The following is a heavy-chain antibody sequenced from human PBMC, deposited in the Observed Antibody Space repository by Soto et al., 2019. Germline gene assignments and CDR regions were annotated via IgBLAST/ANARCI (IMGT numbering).Heavy chain of an antibody. Sequence: QVQLVQSGAEVKKPGASVKVSCKASGYTFTSYGISWVRQAPGQGLEWMGWISAYNGNTNYAQKLQGRVTMTTDTSXCTAYMELRSLRSDDTAVYYCARVTYYDSSGYYYDYWGQGTLVTVSS. CDR2: ISAYNGNT. CDR1: GYTFTSYG. J-gene: IGHJ4*02. V-gene: IGHV1-18*01. CDR3: ARVTYYDSSGYYYDY. D-gene: IGHD3-22*01.